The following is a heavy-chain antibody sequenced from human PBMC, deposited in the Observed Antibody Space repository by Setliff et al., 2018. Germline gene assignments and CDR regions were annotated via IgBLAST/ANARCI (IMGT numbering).Heavy chain of an antibody. CDR3: TTDPSPTFGGVIGAALDI. CDR2: IKSKPDGETT. CDR1: GFTFSSAW. V-gene: IGHV3-15*01. D-gene: IGHD3-16*01. Sequence: PGGSLRLSCAASGFTFSSAWMIWVRQAPGKGLEWVGLIKSKPDGETTDYTAPVKGRFTISRDDSKNTLYLQMNSLKTEDTAVYYCTTDPSPTFGGVIGAALDIWGQGTMVTVSS. J-gene: IGHJ3*02.